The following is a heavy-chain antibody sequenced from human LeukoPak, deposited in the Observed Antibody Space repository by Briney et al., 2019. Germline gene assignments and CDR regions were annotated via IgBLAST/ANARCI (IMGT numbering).Heavy chain of an antibody. J-gene: IGHJ4*02. D-gene: IGHD2-15*01. V-gene: IGHV3-66*01. CDR3: AKGGVVVADHFDY. CDR2: IFSGGST. CDR1: GFTFSSYS. Sequence: PGGSLRLSCAASGFTFSSYSMSWVRQAPGKGLEWVSVIFSGGSTYYADSVKGRFTISRDNSKNTLYLQMNSLRAEDTALYYCAKGGVVVADHFDYWGQGTLVTVSS.